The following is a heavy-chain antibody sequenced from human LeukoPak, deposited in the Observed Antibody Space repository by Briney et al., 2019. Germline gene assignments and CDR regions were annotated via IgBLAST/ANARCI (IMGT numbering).Heavy chain of an antibody. D-gene: IGHD3-22*01. CDR3: ARVTASSGKGYYFDY. V-gene: IGHV4-38-2*02. J-gene: IGHJ4*02. Sequence: PSETLSLTCTVSGYSISRGYYWGWIRQPPGKGLEWIGSIYHSGSTYYNPSLKSRVTISVDTSKNQFSLKLNSVTAADTAVYYCARVTASSGKGYYFDYWGQGTLVPVSS. CDR1: GYSISRGYY. CDR2: IYHSGST.